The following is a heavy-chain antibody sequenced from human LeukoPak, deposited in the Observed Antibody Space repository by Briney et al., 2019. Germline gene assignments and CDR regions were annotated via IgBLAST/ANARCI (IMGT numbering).Heavy chain of an antibody. Sequence: SETLSLTCTVSGGSISSYYWSWIRQPAGKGLEWIGRIYTSGSTNYNPSLKSRVTMSVDTSKNQFSLKLSSVTAADTAVYYCAREVGRYCSSTSCYIFDYWGQGTLVTVSS. J-gene: IGHJ4*02. D-gene: IGHD2-2*02. V-gene: IGHV4-4*07. CDR3: AREVGRYCSSTSCYIFDY. CDR2: IYTSGST. CDR1: GGSISSYY.